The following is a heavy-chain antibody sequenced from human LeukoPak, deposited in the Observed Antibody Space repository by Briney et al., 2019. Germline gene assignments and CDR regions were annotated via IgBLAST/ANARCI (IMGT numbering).Heavy chain of an antibody. CDR2: FDPEDGET. D-gene: IGHD1-26*01. Sequence: ASVKVSCKVSGYTLTELSMHWVRQAPGKGLEWMGGFDPEDGETIYAQKFQGRVTITADKSTSTAYMELSSLRSEDTAVYYCARVGRAVCSGSHYCFDYWGQGTLVTVSS. CDR3: ARVGRAVCSGSHYCFDY. CDR1: GYTLTELS. V-gene: IGHV1-24*01. J-gene: IGHJ4*02.